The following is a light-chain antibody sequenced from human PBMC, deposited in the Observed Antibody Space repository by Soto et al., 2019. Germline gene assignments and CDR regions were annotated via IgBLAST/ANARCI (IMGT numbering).Light chain of an antibody. CDR2: AAS. V-gene: IGKV1-39*01. CDR1: QSISSY. Sequence: DIQMTQSPSSLSASVGDRVTITCRASQSISSYLNWYQQKPGKAPKLLIYAASSLQSGVPSRFGGSGSGTDFTLTISSLQPEDFATYYCQQSYSTPWTFDQGTKVEI. J-gene: IGKJ1*01. CDR3: QQSYSTPWT.